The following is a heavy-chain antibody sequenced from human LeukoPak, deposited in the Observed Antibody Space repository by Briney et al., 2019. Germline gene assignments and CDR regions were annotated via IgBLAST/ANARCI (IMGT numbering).Heavy chain of an antibody. CDR2: IYTSGST. CDR3: ARDRDYSNTFDY. Sequence: SETLSLTCTASGGSISSYYWSWIRQPAGKGLEWIGRIYTSGSTNYNPSLKSRVTMSVDTSTNQFSLKLSSVTAADTAVYYCARDRDYSNTFDYWGQGTLVTVSS. CDR1: GGSISSYY. D-gene: IGHD4-11*01. V-gene: IGHV4-4*07. J-gene: IGHJ4*02.